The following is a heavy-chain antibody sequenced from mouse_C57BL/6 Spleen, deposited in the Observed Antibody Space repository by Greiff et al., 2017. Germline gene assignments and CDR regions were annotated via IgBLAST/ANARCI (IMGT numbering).Heavy chain of an antibody. J-gene: IGHJ2*01. CDR3: TRRGDYGYFDD. CDR2: IDPEPGGT. V-gene: IGHV1-15*01. Sequence: QVQLKESGAELVRPGASVTLSCKASGYTFTDYEMHWVKQTPVHGLEWIGAIDPEPGGTAYNQKFKGKAILTADKSSSTAYIELRSLTSEDSAVYYCTRRGDYGYFDDWGQGTTLTVSS. CDR1: GYTFTDYE. D-gene: IGHD1-1*01.